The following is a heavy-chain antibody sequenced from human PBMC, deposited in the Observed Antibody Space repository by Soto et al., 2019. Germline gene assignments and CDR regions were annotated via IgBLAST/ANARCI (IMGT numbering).Heavy chain of an antibody. Sequence: SLKISCKGSGYSFTSYWISWVRQMPGKGLEWMGRIDPSDSYTNYSPSFQGHVTISADKSISTAYLQWSSLKASDTAMYYCASKVGSSGYYYDYWGQGTLVTVSS. D-gene: IGHD3-22*01. J-gene: IGHJ4*02. CDR3: ASKVGSSGYYYDY. CDR1: GYSFTSYW. V-gene: IGHV5-10-1*01. CDR2: IDPSDSYT.